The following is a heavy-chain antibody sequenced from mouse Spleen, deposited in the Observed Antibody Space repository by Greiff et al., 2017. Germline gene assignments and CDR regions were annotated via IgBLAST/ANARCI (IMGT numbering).Heavy chain of an antibody. CDR2: IFPGSGST. CDR1: GYTFTDYY. Sequence: QVQLKESGPELVKPGASVKISCKASGYTFTDYYINWVKQRPGQGLEWIGWIFPGSGSTYYNEKFKGKATLTVDKSSSTAYMLLSSLTSEDSAVYFCARASFGTNAMDYWGQGTSVTVSS. CDR3: ARASFGTNAMDY. J-gene: IGHJ4*01. V-gene: IGHV1-75*01. D-gene: IGHD3-3*01.